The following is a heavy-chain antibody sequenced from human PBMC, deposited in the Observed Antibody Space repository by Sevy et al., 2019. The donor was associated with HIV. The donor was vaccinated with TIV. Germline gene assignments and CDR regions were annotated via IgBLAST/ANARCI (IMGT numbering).Heavy chain of an antibody. CDR1: GFTFSIYA. V-gene: IGHV3-23*01. Sequence: GESLKISCAASGFTFSIYAMSWVRQAPGKGLEWVSTISVSGGSTYYADSVKGRFTISRDNSKNSLYLQLNSLRAEDTAVYYCARDHEKDGELGDYYYYAMDVWGRGTTVTVSS. CDR2: ISVSGGST. J-gene: IGHJ6*02. CDR3: ARDHEKDGELGDYYYYAMDV. D-gene: IGHD3-16*01.